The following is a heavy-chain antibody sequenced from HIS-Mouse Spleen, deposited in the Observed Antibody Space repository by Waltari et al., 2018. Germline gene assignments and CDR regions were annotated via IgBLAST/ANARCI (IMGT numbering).Heavy chain of an antibody. D-gene: IGHD6-13*01. CDR2: IYYSGST. J-gene: IGHJ2*01. V-gene: IGHV4-38-2*02. CDR1: GFTFSDYY. Sequence: QVQLVESGGGLVKPGGSLRLSCAASGFTFSDYYMSWIRQAPGKGLEWIGSIYYSGSTYYNPSLKSRVTISVDTSKNQFSLKLSSVTAADTAVYYCAREIPYSSSWYDWYFDLWGRGTLVTVSS. CDR3: AREIPYSSSWYDWYFDL.